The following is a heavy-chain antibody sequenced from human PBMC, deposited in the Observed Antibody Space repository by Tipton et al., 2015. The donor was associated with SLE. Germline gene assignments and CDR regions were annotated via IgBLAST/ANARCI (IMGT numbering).Heavy chain of an antibody. Sequence: LSLTCTVSGGSISNYYWSWLRQPPGKGLEWIGYINYSGNTNYNPSLKGRVTTSVDTSKNQLSLKLHYVTATDTAVYYCARGRDGMDVFVMDVWGPGTTVTVSS. CDR2: INYSGNT. V-gene: IGHV4-59*01. J-gene: IGHJ6*02. CDR3: ARGRDGMDVFVMDV. CDR1: GGSISNYY. D-gene: IGHD1-14*01.